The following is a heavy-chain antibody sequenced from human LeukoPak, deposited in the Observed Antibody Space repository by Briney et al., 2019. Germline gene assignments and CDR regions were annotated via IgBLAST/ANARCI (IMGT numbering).Heavy chain of an antibody. CDR1: GYPFTSYD. CDR3: ARGRGWGILDS. D-gene: IGHD6-19*01. CDR2: MTPNSEKR. J-gene: IGHJ4*02. V-gene: IGHV1-8*01. Sequence: ASVKVSCKTSGYPFTSYDIHWVRQAAGHGLEWMSWMTPNSEKRAYAQKFQGRVTMTTNTSIDTAYMELSSLTFDDTAIYYCARGRGWGILDSWGQGTLVTVSS.